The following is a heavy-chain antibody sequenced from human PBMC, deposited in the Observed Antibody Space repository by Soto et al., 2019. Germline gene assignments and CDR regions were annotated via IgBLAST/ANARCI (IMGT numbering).Heavy chain of an antibody. V-gene: IGHV4-30-4*01. CDR2: IYYSGST. CDR1: GGSISSGDYY. Sequence: QVQLQESGPGLVKPSQTLSLTCTVSGGSISSGDYYWSWIRQPPGKGLEWIGYIYYSGSTYYNPSLKSRVIISVDTSKNQFSLKLSSVTAADTAVYYCARTLGYCSGGSCYSGVDPWGQGTLVTVSS. CDR3: ARTLGYCSGGSCYSGVDP. J-gene: IGHJ5*02. D-gene: IGHD2-15*01.